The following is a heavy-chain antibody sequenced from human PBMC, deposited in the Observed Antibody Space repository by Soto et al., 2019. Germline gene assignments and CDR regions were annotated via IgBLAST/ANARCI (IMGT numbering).Heavy chain of an antibody. V-gene: IGHV1-69*06. CDR3: AKYSSSSLHYGMDV. CDR2: IIPIFGTA. D-gene: IGHD6-6*01. Sequence: GPSVKVSCKASGGTFSSYAISWVRQAPGQGLEWMGGIIPIFGTANYAQKFQGRVTITADKSTSTAYMELSSLRSEDTAVYYCAKYSSSSLHYGMDVWDQGTTVTVSS. CDR1: GGTFSSYA. J-gene: IGHJ6*02.